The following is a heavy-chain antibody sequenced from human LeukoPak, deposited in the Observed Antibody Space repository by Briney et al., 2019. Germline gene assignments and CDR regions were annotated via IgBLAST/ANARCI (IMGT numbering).Heavy chain of an antibody. V-gene: IGHV6-1*01. CDR2: TYYRSKWYS. J-gene: IGHJ1*01. CDR3: ARGPGYFQH. D-gene: IGHD2-8*02. CDR1: GDSVSSNSAA. Sequence: KPSQTLSLTCAISGDSVSSNSAAWNWVRQSPSRGLEWLGRTYYRSKWYSHYSVSVKSRITINPDTSRNQFSLQSNSVTPEDTAVYYCARGPGYFQHWGQGTLVTVSS.